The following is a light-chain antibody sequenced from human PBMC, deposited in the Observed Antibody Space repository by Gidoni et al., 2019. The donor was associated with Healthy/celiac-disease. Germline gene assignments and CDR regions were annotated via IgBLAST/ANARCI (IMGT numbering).Light chain of an antibody. CDR1: QSVSSN. J-gene: IGKJ3*01. CDR2: GAS. CDR3: QQYNNWPPAT. Sequence: EIVMTQSPATLSVSPGERATLSCRASQSVSSNLAWYQQKPGQAPRLLIYGASTRATGIPARFSGSWSGTEFTLTISSLQSEDFAVYYCQQYNNWPPATFXPXTKVDIK. V-gene: IGKV3-15*01.